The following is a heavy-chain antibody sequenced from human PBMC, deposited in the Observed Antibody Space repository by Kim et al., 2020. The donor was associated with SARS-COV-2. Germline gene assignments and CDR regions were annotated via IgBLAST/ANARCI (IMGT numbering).Heavy chain of an antibody. V-gene: IGHV4-59*09. D-gene: IGHD1-26*01. Sequence: NPSLRSRVTISVDTSKNQFALKRSSVTAADTAVYYCARGLSGRASVGFDYWGQGTLVTVSS. CDR3: ARGLSGRASVGFDY. J-gene: IGHJ4*02.